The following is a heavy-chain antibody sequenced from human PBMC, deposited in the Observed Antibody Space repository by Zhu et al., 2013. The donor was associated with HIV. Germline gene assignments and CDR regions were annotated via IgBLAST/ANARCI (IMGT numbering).Heavy chain of an antibody. CDR1: GYTFTGYY. CDR3: AREFSSSTGKVFDY. V-gene: IGHV1-2*02. J-gene: IGHJ4*02. CDR2: MNPNSGDT. Sequence: QVQLVQSGAEVKKPGASVKVSCKASGYTFTGYYIHWVRQAPGQGLEWMGWMNPNSGDTYYAQKFKGRVTMTRDTSISTAYMDLSRLRSDDTAVYYCAREFSSSTGKVFDYWGQGTLVTVSS. D-gene: IGHD6-19*01.